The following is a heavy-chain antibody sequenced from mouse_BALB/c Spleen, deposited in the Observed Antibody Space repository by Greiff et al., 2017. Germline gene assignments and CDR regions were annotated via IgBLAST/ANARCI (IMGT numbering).Heavy chain of an antibody. V-gene: IGHV1S56*01. CDR1: GYTFTSYY. CDR3: ARDVGTWFAY. Sequence: VQLQESGPELVKPGASVRISCKASGYTFTSYYIHWVKQRPGQGLEWIGWIYPGNVNTKYNEKFKGKATLTADKSSSTAYMQLSSLTSEDSAVYFCARDVGTWFAYWGQGTLVTVSA. D-gene: IGHD3-3*01. CDR2: IYPGNVNT. J-gene: IGHJ3*01.